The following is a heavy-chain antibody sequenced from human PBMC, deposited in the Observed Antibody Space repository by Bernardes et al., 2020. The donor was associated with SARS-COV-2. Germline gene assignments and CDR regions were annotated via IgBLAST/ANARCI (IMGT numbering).Heavy chain of an antibody. D-gene: IGHD3-10*01. CDR1: GFTFSGSA. V-gene: IGHV3-73*01. Sequence: GGSLRLSCAASGFTFSGSAMHWVRQASGKGLEWVGRIRSKANSYATAYAASVKGRFTISRDDSKNTAYLQMNSLKTEDTAVYYCTRPDGSGSYDFDYWGQGTLVTVSS. CDR2: IRSKANSYAT. CDR3: TRPDGSGSYDFDY. J-gene: IGHJ4*02.